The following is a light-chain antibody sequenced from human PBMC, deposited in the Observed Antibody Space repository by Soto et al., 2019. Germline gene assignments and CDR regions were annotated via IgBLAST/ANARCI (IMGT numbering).Light chain of an antibody. CDR2: EVS. CDR3: GSYTSTDTPFV. J-gene: IGLJ1*01. CDR1: STDVGGYNY. Sequence: QSALAQPSSVSGSPGQSITISCTGTSTDVGGYNYVSWYQHHPGKGPKLIIYEVSNRPSGVSVRFSGSKSGNKASLIISNLEAEDESDYYCGSYTSTDTPFVCGTGTKVTVL. V-gene: IGLV2-14*01.